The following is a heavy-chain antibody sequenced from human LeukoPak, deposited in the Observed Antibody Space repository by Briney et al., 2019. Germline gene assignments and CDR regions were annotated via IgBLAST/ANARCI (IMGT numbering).Heavy chain of an antibody. CDR2: IIPIFGTA. V-gene: IGHV1-69*05. Sequence: SVKVSCKASGGTFSSYAISWVRQAPGQGLEWMGRIIPIFGTANYAQKFQGRVTITTDESTSTAYMELSSLRSEDTAVYYCARSDYGDWINFYYWGQGTLFTVSS. CDR1: GGTFSSYA. CDR3: ARSDYGDWINFYY. J-gene: IGHJ4*02. D-gene: IGHD4-17*01.